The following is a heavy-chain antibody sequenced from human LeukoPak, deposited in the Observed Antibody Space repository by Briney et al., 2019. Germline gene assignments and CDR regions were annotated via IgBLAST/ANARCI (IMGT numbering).Heavy chain of an antibody. CDR3: ARDLRVGDYSDY. J-gene: IGHJ4*02. Sequence: PGRSLRLSCAASGFTFSSYGMHWVRQAPGRGLEWVAVIWYDGSNKYYADSVKGRFTISRDNSKNTLYLQMNSLRAEDTAVYYCARDLRVGDYSDYWGQGTLVTVSS. V-gene: IGHV3-33*01. CDR1: GFTFSSYG. CDR2: IWYDGSNK. D-gene: IGHD4-17*01.